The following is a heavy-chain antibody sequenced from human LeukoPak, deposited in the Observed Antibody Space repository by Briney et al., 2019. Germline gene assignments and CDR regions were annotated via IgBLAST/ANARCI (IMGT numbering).Heavy chain of an antibody. CDR1: GGSISSGGYS. CDR3: ARGYYGDPLDY. Sequence: PSETLSLTCAVSGGSISSGGYSWSWLRQPPGKGLEWIGYIYHSGSTYYNPSLKSRVTISVDRSKNQFSLKLSSVTAADTAVYYCARGYYGDPLDYWGQGTLVTVSS. J-gene: IGHJ4*02. D-gene: IGHD4-17*01. CDR2: IYHSGST. V-gene: IGHV4-30-2*01.